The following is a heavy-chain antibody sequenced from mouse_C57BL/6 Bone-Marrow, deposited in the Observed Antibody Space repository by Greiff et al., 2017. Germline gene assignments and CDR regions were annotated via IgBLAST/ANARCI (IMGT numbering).Heavy chain of an antibody. J-gene: IGHJ2*01. CDR2: ISDGGSYT. CDR1: GFTFSSYA. V-gene: IGHV5-4*01. Sequence: EVKLMESGGGLVKPGGSLKLSCAASGFTFSSYAMSWVRQTPEKRLEWVATISDGGSYTYYPDNGKGRFTISRDNAKNNLYLQMSHLKSEDTAMYYCARDRGYDGGYYFDYWGQGTTLTVSS. CDR3: ARDRGYDGGYYFDY. D-gene: IGHD2-2*01.